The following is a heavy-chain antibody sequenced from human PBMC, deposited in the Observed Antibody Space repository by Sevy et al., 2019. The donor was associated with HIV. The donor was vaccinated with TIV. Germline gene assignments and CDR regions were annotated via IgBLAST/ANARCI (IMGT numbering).Heavy chain of an antibody. CDR2: ISYDGSNK. Sequence: GGSLRLSCAASGFTFSSYAMHWVRQAPGKGLEWVAVISYDGSNKYYADSVKGRFTISRDNSKNMLYLQMNSLRAEDTAVYYCARSPIVVVIAPADYWGQGTLVTVSS. CDR3: ARSPIVVVIAPADY. V-gene: IGHV3-30-3*01. CDR1: GFTFSSYA. D-gene: IGHD3-22*01. J-gene: IGHJ4*02.